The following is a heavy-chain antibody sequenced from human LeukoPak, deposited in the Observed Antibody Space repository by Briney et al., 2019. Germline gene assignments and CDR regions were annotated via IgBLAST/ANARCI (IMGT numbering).Heavy chain of an antibody. CDR1: GFTFSSYE. CDR2: ISSSGRTI. CDR3: ARVASRGQEDY. V-gene: IGHV3-48*03. Sequence: GGSLRLSCAASGFTFSSYEMNWVRQAPGKGLEWVSYISSSGRTIYYAESVKGRFTTSRDNAKNSLYLQMNSLRAEDTAVYYCARVASRGQEDYWGQGTLVTVSS. J-gene: IGHJ4*02. D-gene: IGHD5-12*01.